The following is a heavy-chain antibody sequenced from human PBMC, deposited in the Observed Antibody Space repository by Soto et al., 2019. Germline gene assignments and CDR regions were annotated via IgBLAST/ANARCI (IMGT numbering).Heavy chain of an antibody. V-gene: IGHV3-74*01. CDR1: GFTFSSNW. Sequence: EVQLVESGGGLVQPGGSLRLSCAASGFTFSSNWMHWVRQAPGKGLVWVSRINSDGSTTTYADSVKGRFTVSRDNAKNTLNPRTYSLTAEDTAVYYCATVGTGSHSWRDSWGQETRVTVSS. J-gene: IGHJ5*01. D-gene: IGHD2-8*02. CDR2: INSDGSTT. CDR3: ATVGTGSHSWRDS.